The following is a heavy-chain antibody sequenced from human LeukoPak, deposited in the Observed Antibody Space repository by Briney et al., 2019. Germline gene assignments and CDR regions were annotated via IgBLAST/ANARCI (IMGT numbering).Heavy chain of an antibody. J-gene: IGHJ4*02. D-gene: IGHD6-13*01. Sequence: GASVKVSCKASGGTFSSYAISWVRQAPGQGLEWMGRIIPILGIANYAQKFQGRVTITADKSTSTAYMELSSLTSEDTAVYYCARDPPAAATDGYWGRGTLVTVSS. CDR2: IIPILGIA. CDR1: GGTFSSYA. CDR3: ARDPPAAATDGY. V-gene: IGHV1-69*04.